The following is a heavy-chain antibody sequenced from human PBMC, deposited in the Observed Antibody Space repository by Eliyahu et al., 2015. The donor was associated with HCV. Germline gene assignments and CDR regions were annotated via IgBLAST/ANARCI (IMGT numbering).Heavy chain of an antibody. J-gene: IGHJ6*02. CDR2: IYSGGST. V-gene: IGHV3-53*01. Sequence: EVQLVESGGGLIQPGGSLRLSCAASGFTVSSNYMSWVRQAPGKGLEWVSVIYSGGSTYYADSVKGRFTISRDNSKNTLYLQMNSLRAEDTAVYYCARDRVVGATWPYYYYGMDVWGQGTTVTVSS. CDR3: ARDRVVGATWPYYYYGMDV. CDR1: GFTVSSNY. D-gene: IGHD1-26*01.